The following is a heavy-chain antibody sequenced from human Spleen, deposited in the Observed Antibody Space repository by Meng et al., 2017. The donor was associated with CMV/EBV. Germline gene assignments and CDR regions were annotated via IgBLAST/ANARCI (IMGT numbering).Heavy chain of an antibody. Sequence: GGSLRLSCAASGFTFSYYGMHWVRRAPGKGLEWVAFIQYDESNKYYADSVKGRFTISRDNSKNTLYLLMNSLRAEDTAVYYCAKRMGSYYDFWTGYWFDYWGQGTLVTVSS. V-gene: IGHV3-30*02. CDR2: IQYDESNK. CDR3: AKRMGSYYDFWTGYWFDY. D-gene: IGHD3-3*01. CDR1: GFTFSYYG. J-gene: IGHJ4*02.